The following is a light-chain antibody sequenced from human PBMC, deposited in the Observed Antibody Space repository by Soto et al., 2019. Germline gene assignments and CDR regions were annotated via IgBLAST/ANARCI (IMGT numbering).Light chain of an antibody. CDR2: DVN. V-gene: IGLV2-14*01. CDR1: SSDVGGYDY. CDR3: KSYTSRSTPLV. Sequence: QSALTQPASVSGSPGQSITISCTGTSSDVGGYDYVSWYQQHPGKAPKLVIYDVNNRPSGVSNRFSGSKSGNTASLTISGLQAEDEADYYCKSYTSRSTPLVFGGGTKVTVL. J-gene: IGLJ3*02.